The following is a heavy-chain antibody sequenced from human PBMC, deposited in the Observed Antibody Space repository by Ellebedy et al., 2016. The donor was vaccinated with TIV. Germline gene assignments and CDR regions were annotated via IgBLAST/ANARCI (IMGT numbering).Heavy chain of an antibody. V-gene: IGHV1-2*04. D-gene: IGHD5-24*01. CDR1: GYTFTGYY. CDR3: ARGKFRWLQVLYGMDV. Sequence: AASVKVSCKASGYTFTGYYMHWVRPAPGQGLEWMGWINPNSGGTNYAQKFQGWVTMTRNTSISTAYMELSSLRSEDTAVYYCARGKFRWLQVLYGMDVWGQGTTVTVSS. J-gene: IGHJ6*02. CDR2: INPNSGGT.